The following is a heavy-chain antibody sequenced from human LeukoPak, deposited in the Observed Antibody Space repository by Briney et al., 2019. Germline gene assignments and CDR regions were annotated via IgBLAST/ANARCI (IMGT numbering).Heavy chain of an antibody. J-gene: IGHJ3*02. CDR3: ARDSGSDAFDI. V-gene: IGHV3-33*01. CDR1: GFTFSSYG. Sequence: AGSPRLSCAASGFTFSSYGMHWVRQAPGKGLEWVAVIWYDGSNKYYADSVKGRFTISRDNSKNTLYLQMNSLRAEDTAVYYCARDSGSDAFDIWGRGTMVTVSS. D-gene: IGHD3-10*01. CDR2: IWYDGSNK.